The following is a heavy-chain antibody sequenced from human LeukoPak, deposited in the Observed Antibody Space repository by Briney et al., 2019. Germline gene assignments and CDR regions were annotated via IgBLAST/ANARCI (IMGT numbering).Heavy chain of an antibody. CDR3: ARAVEGIVATISYFDY. D-gene: IGHD5-12*01. V-gene: IGHV4-30-2*01. Sequence: SQTLSLTCAVSGGSISSGGYSWSWIRQPPGKGLEWIGYIYHSGSTYYNPSLKSRVTISVDRSKNQFSLKLSSVTAADTAVYYCARAVEGIVATISYFDYGAQEPLATVPS. CDR2: IYHSGST. CDR1: GGSISSGGYS. J-gene: IGHJ4*02.